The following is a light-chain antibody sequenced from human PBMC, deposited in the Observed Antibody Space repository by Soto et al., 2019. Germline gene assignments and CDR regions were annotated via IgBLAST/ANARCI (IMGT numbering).Light chain of an antibody. CDR1: RSIGTL. V-gene: IGKV1-39*01. CDR3: QQTFTSPPT. J-gene: IGKJ2*01. CDR2: AAS. Sequence: DIHMTQSPSSLSASVGDRVTITCRASRSIGTLLHWYQHKPGKAPNLLISAASNLQSGVPSRFTSSGSGTDFTLTISSLQPGDFATYFCQQTFTSPPTFGRGTQVEIK.